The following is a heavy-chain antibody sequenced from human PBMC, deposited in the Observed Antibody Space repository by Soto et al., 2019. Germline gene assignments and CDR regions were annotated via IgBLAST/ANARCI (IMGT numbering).Heavy chain of an antibody. CDR1: GFIFRDWF. D-gene: IGHD3-22*01. V-gene: IGHV3-11*01. CDR3: AKGGPYYYDSSGYYDY. Sequence: PGGSLRLSCAASGFIFRDWFMSWIRQAPGKGLEWISYISKGSGRGICYADSVKGRFTISRDNSKNSLFLQMNNLTVEDTAVYYCAKGGPYYYDSSGYYDYWGQGTLVTVSS. J-gene: IGHJ4*02. CDR2: ISKGSGRGI.